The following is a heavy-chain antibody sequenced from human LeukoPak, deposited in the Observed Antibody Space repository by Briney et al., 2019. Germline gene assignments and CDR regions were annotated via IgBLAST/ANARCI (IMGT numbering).Heavy chain of an antibody. CDR2: ISYSGST. D-gene: IGHD3-9*01. CDR1: GGSISSYY. V-gene: IGHV4-59*08. CDR3: ARQGYDILTGYIDAFDI. Sequence: SETLSLACTVSGGSISSYYWSWIRQPPGKGLEWIGYISYSGSTNYNPSLKSRVTISIDTSKNQFSLKLRSVTAADTAIYYCARQGYDILTGYIDAFDIWGQGTMVTVSS. J-gene: IGHJ3*02.